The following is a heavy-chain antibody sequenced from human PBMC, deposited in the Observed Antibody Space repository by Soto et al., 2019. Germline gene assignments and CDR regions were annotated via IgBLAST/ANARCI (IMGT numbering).Heavy chain of an antibody. CDR3: AKDPMITFGGVIARTYYFDS. D-gene: IGHD3-16*02. V-gene: IGHV3-23*01. Sequence: PGGSLRLSCAASGFTFSSYAMSWVRQAPGKGLEGVSAISGSGGSTYYADSVKGRFTISRDNSKNTLYPQMNSLSAEDTAVYYCAKDPMITFGGVIARTYYFDSWGQGTLVTVSS. CDR2: ISGSGGST. CDR1: GFTFSSYA. J-gene: IGHJ4*02.